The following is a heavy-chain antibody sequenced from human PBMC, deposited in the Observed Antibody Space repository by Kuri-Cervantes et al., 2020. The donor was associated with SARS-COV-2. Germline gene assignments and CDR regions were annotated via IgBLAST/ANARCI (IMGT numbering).Heavy chain of an antibody. CDR3: AKLALWTGDHNGKFDC. CDR1: GFTFSSYA. V-gene: IGHV3-23*03. J-gene: IGHJ4*02. Sequence: GESLKISCAASGFTFSSYAMSWVRQAPGKGLEWVSVIYSGGSTYYADSVKGRFTISRDNAKDSVYLQMNSLRADDTAVYYCAKLALWTGDHNGKFDCWGQGTLVTVSS. CDR2: IYSGGST. D-gene: IGHD3/OR15-3a*01.